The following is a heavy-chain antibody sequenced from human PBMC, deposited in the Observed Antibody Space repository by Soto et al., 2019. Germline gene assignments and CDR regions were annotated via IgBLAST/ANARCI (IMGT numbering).Heavy chain of an antibody. V-gene: IGHV4-34*01. Sequence: QVQLQQWGAGLLKPSETLSLTCAVYGGSFSGYYWSWIRQPPGKGLEWIGEINHSGSTNYNPSLKSRVTISVDTSKNQFSLKLSSVTAADTAVYYCAREGITFGGVGVEERGFDPWGQGTLVTVSS. CDR2: INHSGST. D-gene: IGHD3-16*01. CDR3: AREGITFGGVGVEERGFDP. CDR1: GGSFSGYY. J-gene: IGHJ5*02.